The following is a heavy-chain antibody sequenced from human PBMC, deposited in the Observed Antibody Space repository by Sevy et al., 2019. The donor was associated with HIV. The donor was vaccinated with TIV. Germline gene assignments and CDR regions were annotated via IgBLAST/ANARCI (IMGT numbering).Heavy chain of an antibody. D-gene: IGHD3-10*01. Sequence: GGSLRLSCAASGFIFSSYEMNWVHQAPGKGLEWVSYISSSGSTVYYVDSVKGRFTISRDNAKNSLYLQMNSLRAEDTAVYYCARAGRGFDYWGQGTLVTVSS. CDR3: ARAGRGFDY. V-gene: IGHV3-48*03. CDR1: GFIFSSYE. CDR2: ISSSGSTV. J-gene: IGHJ4*02.